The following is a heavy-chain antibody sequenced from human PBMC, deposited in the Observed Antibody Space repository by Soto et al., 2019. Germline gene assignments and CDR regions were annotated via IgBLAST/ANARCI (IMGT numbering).Heavy chain of an antibody. Sequence: SVKVSCKASGGTFSSYAISWVRQAPGQGLEWMGGIIPIFGTANYAQKFQGRVTITADKSTSTAYMELSSLRSEDTAVYYCARSPLYCSGGSCYSGLGLNWFDPWGQGTLVTVSS. CDR3: ARSPLYCSGGSCYSGLGLNWFDP. CDR2: IIPIFGTA. V-gene: IGHV1-69*06. D-gene: IGHD2-15*01. J-gene: IGHJ5*02. CDR1: GGTFSSYA.